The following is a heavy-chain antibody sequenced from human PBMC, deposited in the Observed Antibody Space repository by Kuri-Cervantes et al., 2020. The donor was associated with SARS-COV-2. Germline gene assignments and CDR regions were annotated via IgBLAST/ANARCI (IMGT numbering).Heavy chain of an antibody. CDR2: IYYSGST. CDR3: ARRGYSGSIDAFDI. CDR1: GGSISSSSYY. V-gene: IGHV4-39*01. J-gene: IGHJ3*02. D-gene: IGHD1-26*01. Sequence: SETLSLTCTVSGGSISSSSYYWGWIRQPPGKGLEWIGSIYYSGSTYYSPSLKSRVTISVDTSKNQFSLKLSSVTAADTAVYYCARRGYSGSIDAFDIWGQGTMVTVSS.